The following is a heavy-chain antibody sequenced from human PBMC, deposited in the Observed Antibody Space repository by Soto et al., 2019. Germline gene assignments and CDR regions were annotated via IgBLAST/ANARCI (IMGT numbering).Heavy chain of an antibody. V-gene: IGHV3-23*01. Sequence: EVQLLDSGGDLTQPGGSLRLSCAASGFMFKNYEMSWVRQAPGKGLEWVSAINSRGDRTYYAGPVKGRFTISRDNSKNTLYLHMTSLRVEDTAMYFCTRGSGSYYFDGDHWGQGTLVTVSS. D-gene: IGHD3-10*01. J-gene: IGHJ5*02. CDR3: TRGSGSYYFDGDH. CDR1: GFMFKNYE. CDR2: INSRGDRT.